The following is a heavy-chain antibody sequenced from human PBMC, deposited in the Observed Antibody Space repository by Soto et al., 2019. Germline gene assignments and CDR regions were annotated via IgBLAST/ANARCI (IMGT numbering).Heavy chain of an antibody. CDR1: GFTFSSYA. CDR2: ISGSGGST. V-gene: IGHV3-23*01. J-gene: IGHJ6*02. D-gene: IGHD3-10*01. CDR3: AKFYGSGSYYQPPYYYYYGMDV. Sequence: EVQLLESGGGLVQPGGSLRLSCAASGFTFSSYAMSWVRQAPGKGLEWVSAISGSGGSTYYADSVKGRFTISRDNSKNTLYLQMNSLRAEDTAVYYCAKFYGSGSYYQPPYYYYYGMDVWGQGTTVTVSS.